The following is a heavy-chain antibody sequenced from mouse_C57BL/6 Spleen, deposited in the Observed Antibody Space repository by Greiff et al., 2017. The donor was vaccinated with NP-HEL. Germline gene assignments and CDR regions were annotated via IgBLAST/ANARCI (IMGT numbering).Heavy chain of an antibody. J-gene: IGHJ3*01. V-gene: IGHV1-82*01. D-gene: IGHD2-4*01. CDR1: GYAFSSSW. CDR2: IYPGDGDT. Sequence: VQLQQSGPELVKPGASVKISCKASGYAFSSSWMNWVKQRPGKGLEWIGRIYPGDGDTNYNGKFKGKATLTADKSSSTAYMQLSSLTSEDSAVYFCAREYDYDGRDWGQGTLVTVSA. CDR3: AREYDYDGRD.